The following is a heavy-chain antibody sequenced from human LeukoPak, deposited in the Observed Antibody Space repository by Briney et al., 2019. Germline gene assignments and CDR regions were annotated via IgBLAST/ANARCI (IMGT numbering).Heavy chain of an antibody. V-gene: IGHV3-23*01. J-gene: IGHJ6*03. D-gene: IGHD6-13*01. CDR2: ISGSGGST. CDR1: GFTFSSYA. CDR3: AKLGAAGGTYYMDV. Sequence: GGSLRLSCAASGFTFSSYAMSWVRQAPGKGLECVSPISGSGGSTYYADSVKGRFSISRDNSKNTLFLQMNSLRADDTAVYYCAKLGAAGGTYYMDVWGKGTTVTVSS.